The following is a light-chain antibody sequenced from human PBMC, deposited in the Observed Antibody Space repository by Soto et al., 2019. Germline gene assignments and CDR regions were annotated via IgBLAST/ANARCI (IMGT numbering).Light chain of an antibody. CDR3: SSWAMRSTPYF. V-gene: IGLV2-14*03. J-gene: IGLJ1*01. CDR2: NVR. Sequence: QSVLTQAASVSGSPGQSSTISCTGTNSDVGGHDYVSWYRQHPGKAPQLIIFNVRNRPSGVSDRFSGSKSGNTASLTISGLQVEDEADYYCSSWAMRSTPYFFGTG. CDR1: NSDVGGHDY.